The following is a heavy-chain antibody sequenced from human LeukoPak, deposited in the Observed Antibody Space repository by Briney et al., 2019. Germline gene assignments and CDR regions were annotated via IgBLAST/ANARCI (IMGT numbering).Heavy chain of an antibody. V-gene: IGHV3-23*01. CDR3: AKTPYGANSYFDY. J-gene: IGHJ4*02. CDR2: ISGSGGST. Sequence: GGSLRLSCATSGFTFSDYAMSWVRQAPGKGLEWVSAISGSGGSTYYADSVKGRFTISRDNSKNTLYLQMNSPRAQDTAVYYCAKTPYGANSYFDYWGQGTLVTVSS. D-gene: IGHD4-23*01. CDR1: GFTFSDYA.